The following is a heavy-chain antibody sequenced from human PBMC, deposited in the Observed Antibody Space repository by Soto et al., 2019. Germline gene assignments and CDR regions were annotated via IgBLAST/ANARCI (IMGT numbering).Heavy chain of an antibody. V-gene: IGHV3-7*05. Sequence: EVQLVESGGGLVQPGGSLRLSCAASGFTFSNYWMSWVRQAPGKGLEWVATIKQDGSQKYYVDSVNGRFTISRDNAKKSLSLQMGSQRAEDTAVYYCARIEFIAATGALGAFDIWGQGTMVTVSS. CDR1: GFTFSNYW. D-gene: IGHD6-13*01. J-gene: IGHJ3*02. CDR3: ARIEFIAATGALGAFDI. CDR2: IKQDGSQK.